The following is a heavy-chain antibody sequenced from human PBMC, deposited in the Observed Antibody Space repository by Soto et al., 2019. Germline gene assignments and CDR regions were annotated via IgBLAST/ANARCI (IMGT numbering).Heavy chain of an antibody. CDR3: TRDERQSCGRLGCYHYYY. V-gene: IGHV1-18*04. D-gene: IGHD1-26*01. CDR2: TNAYSGES. CDR1: GYTFNTYF. Sequence: VQLVRSGSEMREPGASVRISCKASGYTFNTYFISGISWVRQAPGQGLEWVGWTNAYSGESNNPEKFQGRITLTADKSTNTVYLQLSRLGPDDSAVYFCTRDERQSCGRLGCYHYYYWGQGTLVTASS. J-gene: IGHJ4*02.